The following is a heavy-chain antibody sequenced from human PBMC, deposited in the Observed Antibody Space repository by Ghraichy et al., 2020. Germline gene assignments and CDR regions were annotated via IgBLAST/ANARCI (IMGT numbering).Heavy chain of an antibody. CDR2: ISGSGGST. CDR3: ATDTYYYDSSGYYYSNWYFDL. CDR1: GFTFSSYA. J-gene: IGHJ2*01. D-gene: IGHD3-22*01. V-gene: IGHV3-23*01. Sequence: GGSLRLSCAASGFTFSSYAMSWVRQAPGKGLEWVSAISGSGGSTYYADSVKGRFTISRDNSKNTLYLQMNSLRAEDTAVYYCATDTYYYDSSGYYYSNWYFDLWGRGTLVTVSS.